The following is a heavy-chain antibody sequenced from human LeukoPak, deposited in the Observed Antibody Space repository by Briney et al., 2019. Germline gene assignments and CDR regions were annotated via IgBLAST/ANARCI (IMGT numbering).Heavy chain of an antibody. CDR3: ARTSGLVGARTGWDYFDY. V-gene: IGHV5-51*01. CDR2: IYPDDSDT. Sequence: GESLNISCKGSGNSFTSYWIGWVRQMPGKGLEWMGIIYPDDSDTRYSPSFKGQVTISADKSISTAYLQWSSLKASDTAMYYCARTSGLVGARTGWDYFDYWGQGTLVTVSS. D-gene: IGHD1-26*01. CDR1: GNSFTSYW. J-gene: IGHJ4*02.